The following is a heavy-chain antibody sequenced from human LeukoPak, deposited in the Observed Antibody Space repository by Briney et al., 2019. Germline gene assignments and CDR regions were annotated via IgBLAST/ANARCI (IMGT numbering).Heavy chain of an antibody. CDR3: AGGSDLWRGYYYFYY. V-gene: IGHV3-23*01. D-gene: IGHD3-3*01. CDR2: ISGSGGST. J-gene: IGHJ4*02. Sequence: AGGSLRLSCAASGFTFSSYAMSWVRQAPGKGLEWVSAISGSGGSTYYADSVKGRFTISRDNSKNTLYLQMNSLRAEDTAVYYWAGGSDLWRGYYYFYYWGQGTLVTVSS. CDR1: GFTFSSYA.